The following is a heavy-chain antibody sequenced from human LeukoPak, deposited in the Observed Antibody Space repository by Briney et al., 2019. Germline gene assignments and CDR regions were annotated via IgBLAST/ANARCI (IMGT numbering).Heavy chain of an antibody. V-gene: IGHV3-23*01. CDR2: IRVVGGST. J-gene: IGHJ4*02. CDR3: AKGTGYCSSTSCFFPLDY. CDR1: GFTFSSYA. D-gene: IGHD2-2*03. Sequence: GGSLRLSWAASGFTFSSYARTGVRQAPGKGLEWFSPIRVVGGSTYYADSVKGRFTISRDNSKNTLYLQMNSLRAEDTAVYYCAKGTGYCSSTSCFFPLDYWGQGTLVTVSS.